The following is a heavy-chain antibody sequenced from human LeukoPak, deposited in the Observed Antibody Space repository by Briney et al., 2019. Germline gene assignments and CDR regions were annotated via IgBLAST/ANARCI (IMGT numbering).Heavy chain of an antibody. CDR1: GYSFTSYW. CDR2: IYPGDSDT. V-gene: IGHV5-51*01. Sequence: GESLKISCKGSGYSFTSYWIGWVRQMPGKGLEWMGIIYPGDSDTRHSPSFQGQVTISADKSISTAYLQWSSLKAADTAMYYCARHFVAAGRGDGMDVWGQGTTVTVFS. D-gene: IGHD6-13*01. J-gene: IGHJ6*01. CDR3: ARHFVAAGRGDGMDV.